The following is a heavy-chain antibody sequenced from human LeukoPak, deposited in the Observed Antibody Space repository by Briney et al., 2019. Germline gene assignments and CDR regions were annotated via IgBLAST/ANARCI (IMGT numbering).Heavy chain of an antibody. J-gene: IGHJ4*02. V-gene: IGHV3-30*02. CDR2: IQYDGRNK. D-gene: IGHD2-8*01. Sequence: PGGSLRLSCAASGFAFSTYGMHWVRQAPGKGLEWVAYIQYDGRNKQYADSVKGRFTISRDNSKNTLYLQMNMLKADDTALYYCAKKKAGNGDRFDSWGQGTLPTVSS. CDR3: AKKKAGNGDRFDS. CDR1: GFAFSTYG.